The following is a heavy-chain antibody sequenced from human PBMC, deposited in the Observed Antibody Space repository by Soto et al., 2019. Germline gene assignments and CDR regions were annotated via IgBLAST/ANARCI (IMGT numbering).Heavy chain of an antibody. Sequence: ESGGGLVQPGGSLRLSCAGSGFTFSSYEMNWVRQAPGKGLEWVSYISTTGSTIYYADSVRGRFTISRDNAKNSLYLQMNSLRAEDTAIYYCARNSGDYEVYWGQGTLVTVSS. CDR1: GFTFSSYE. V-gene: IGHV3-48*03. D-gene: IGHD4-17*01. CDR3: ARNSGDYEVY. J-gene: IGHJ4*02. CDR2: ISTTGSTI.